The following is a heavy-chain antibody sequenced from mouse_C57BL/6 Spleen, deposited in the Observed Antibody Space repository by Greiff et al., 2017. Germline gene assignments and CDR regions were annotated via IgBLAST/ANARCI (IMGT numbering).Heavy chain of an antibody. D-gene: IGHD1-1*01. CDR1: GYTFTSYG. CDR2: IYPRSGNT. CDR3: ARPSFTTVGDY. V-gene: IGHV1-81*01. Sequence: QVHVKQSGAELARPGASVKLSCKASGYTFTSYGISWVKQRTGQGLEWIGEIYPRSGNTYYNEKFKGKATLTADKSSSTAYMELRSLTSEDSAVYFCARPSFTTVGDYWGQGTTLTVSS. J-gene: IGHJ2*01.